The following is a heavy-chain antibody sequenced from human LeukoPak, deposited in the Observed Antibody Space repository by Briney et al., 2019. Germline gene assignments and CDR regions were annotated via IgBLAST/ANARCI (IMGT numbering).Heavy chain of an antibody. D-gene: IGHD3-22*01. J-gene: IGHJ4*02. Sequence: GGSLRLSCAVSGFTASTHHMAWVRQAPGKGLEWVSVRQPGNVSYYADSVTGRFTTSTDSSKNTLYLQMRDLRAEDTALYYCARERDYDTYFDYWGQGTLVIASS. V-gene: IGHV3-53*01. CDR1: GFTASTHH. CDR2: RQPGNVS. CDR3: ARERDYDTYFDY.